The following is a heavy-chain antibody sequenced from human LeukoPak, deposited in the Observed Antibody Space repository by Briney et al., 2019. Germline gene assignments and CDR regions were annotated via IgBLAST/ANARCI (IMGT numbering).Heavy chain of an antibody. V-gene: IGHV1-69*04. CDR2: IIPILGIA. CDR1: GGTFSSYA. CDR3: AKTHRFLEWLSPNWFDP. D-gene: IGHD3-3*01. J-gene: IGHJ5*02. Sequence: SVKVSCKASGGTFSSYATSWVRQAPGQGLEWMGRIIPILGIANYAQKFQGRVTITADKSTSTAYMELSSLRSEDTAVYYCAKTHRFLEWLSPNWFDPWGQGTLVTVSS.